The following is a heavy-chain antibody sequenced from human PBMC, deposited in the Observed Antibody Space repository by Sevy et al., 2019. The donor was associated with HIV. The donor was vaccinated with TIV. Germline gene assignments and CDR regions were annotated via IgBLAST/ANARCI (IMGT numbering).Heavy chain of an antibody. CDR2: IVVGSDVT. J-gene: IGHJ3*02. D-gene: IGHD3-16*01. Sequence: ASVKVSCKTSGFTFSSSAMQWVRQVRGQRLEWIGWIVVGSDVTNYAQNFQERVTISRDVSTKTVYMDLTGLRSEDTAVYYCAAEDMTTFGGHLRVFDIWGQGTMVTVSS. CDR1: GFTFSSSA. CDR3: AAEDMTTFGGHLRVFDI. V-gene: IGHV1-58*02.